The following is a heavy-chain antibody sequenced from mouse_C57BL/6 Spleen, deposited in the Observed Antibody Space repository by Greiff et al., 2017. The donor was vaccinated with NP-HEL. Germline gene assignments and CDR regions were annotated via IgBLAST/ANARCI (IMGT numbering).Heavy chain of an antibody. Sequence: VQLQQSDAELVKPGASVKISCKVSGYTFTDHTIHWMKQRPEQGLEWIGYIYPRDGSTKYNEKFKGKATLTADKSSSTAYMQLNSLTSEDSAVYFCAIIYYGNYVGFAYWGQGTLVTVSA. CDR3: AIIYYGNYVGFAY. CDR2: IYPRDGST. V-gene: IGHV1-78*01. J-gene: IGHJ3*01. CDR1: GYTFTDHT. D-gene: IGHD2-1*01.